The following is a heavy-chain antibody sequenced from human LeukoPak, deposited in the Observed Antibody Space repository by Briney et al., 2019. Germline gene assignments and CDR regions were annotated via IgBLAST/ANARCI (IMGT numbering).Heavy chain of an antibody. CDR2: IYTSGST. CDR1: GGSISSGSYY. V-gene: IGHV4-61*02. D-gene: IGHD4/OR15-4a*01. CDR3: ARIDYSALSHAFDI. J-gene: IGHJ3*02. Sequence: SQTLSLTCTVSGGSISSGSYYWSWIRQPAGKGLEWIGRIYTSGSTNYSPSLASRVTISRDTSKNQISLNLSSVTAADTAVYYCARIDYSALSHAFDIWGQGTTVTVSS.